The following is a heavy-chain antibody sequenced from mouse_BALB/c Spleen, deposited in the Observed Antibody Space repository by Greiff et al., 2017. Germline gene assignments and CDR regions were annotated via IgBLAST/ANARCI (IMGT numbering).Heavy chain of an antibody. CDR2: ISSGGGST. D-gene: IGHD1-1*01. J-gene: IGHJ2*01. Sequence: EVKVVESGGGLVKPGGSLKLSCAASGFTFSSYTMSWVRQTPEKRLEWVAYISSGGGSTYYPDTVKGRFTISRDNAKNTLYLQMSSLKSEDTAMYYCARHEDYYGSNYDYWGQGTTLTVSS. CDR1: GFTFSSYT. CDR3: ARHEDYYGSNYDY. V-gene: IGHV5-12-1*01.